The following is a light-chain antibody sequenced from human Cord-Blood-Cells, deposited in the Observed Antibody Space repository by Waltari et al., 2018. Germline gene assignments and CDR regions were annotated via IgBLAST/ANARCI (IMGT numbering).Light chain of an antibody. J-gene: IGKJ3*01. V-gene: IGKV1-33*01. CDR3: QQYDNLPFT. Sequence: DIQMTQSPSSLSASVGDSVTITCQASQDISNYLTWYQQKPGKAHKLLIYDASNLETGVPSRFSGSGSWTDFTFTISSLQPEDIATYYCQQYDNLPFTFGPGTKVDIK. CDR1: QDISNY. CDR2: DAS.